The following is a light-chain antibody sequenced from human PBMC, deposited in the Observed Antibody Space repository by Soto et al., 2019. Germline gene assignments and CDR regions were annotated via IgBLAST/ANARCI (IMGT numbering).Light chain of an antibody. CDR2: AEY. CDR3: QQNYSNPRT. J-gene: IGKJ4*01. Sequence: TEMNQSPSSLSASVRDRVTITCLASQSISTYINWYQQKPEKAPKLLISAEYSLHSGVPARFSGSGGGTDFTLTISRLHPEDFATYYYQQNYSNPRTFGGGTKVDIK. CDR1: QSISTY. V-gene: IGKV1-39*01.